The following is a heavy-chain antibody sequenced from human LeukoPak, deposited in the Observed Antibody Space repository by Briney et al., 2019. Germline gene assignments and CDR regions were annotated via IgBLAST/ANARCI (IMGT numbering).Heavy chain of an antibody. CDR2: IYYSGST. CDR1: GGSISSYY. D-gene: IGHD6-13*01. J-gene: IGHJ6*02. Sequence: SETLSLTCTVSGGSISSYYWSWIRQPPGKGLEWIGYIYYSGSTNYNPSLKSRITISVDTSKNQFSLKLSSVTAADTAVYYCARDLAAAGTYYYYGMDVWGQGTTVTVSS. CDR3: ARDLAAAGTYYYYGMDV. V-gene: IGHV4-59*01.